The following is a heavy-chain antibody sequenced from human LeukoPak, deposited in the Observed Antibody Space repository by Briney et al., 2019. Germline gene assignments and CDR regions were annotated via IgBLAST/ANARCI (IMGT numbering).Heavy chain of an antibody. Sequence: GESLKISRKGSGYSFTSYWIGWVRQMPGKGLEWMGIIYPGDSDTRYSPSFQGQVTISADKSISTAYLQWSSLKASDTAMYYCARAMRWFGEEFDYWGQGTLVTVSS. D-gene: IGHD3-10*01. CDR2: IYPGDSDT. CDR3: ARAMRWFGEEFDY. J-gene: IGHJ4*02. V-gene: IGHV5-51*01. CDR1: GYSFTSYW.